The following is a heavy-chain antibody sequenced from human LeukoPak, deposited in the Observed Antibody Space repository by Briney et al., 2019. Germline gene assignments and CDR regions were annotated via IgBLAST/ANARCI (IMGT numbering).Heavy chain of an antibody. CDR2: ISSSSSYI. D-gene: IGHD3-10*01. CDR1: GFTFSSYS. J-gene: IGHJ4*02. CDR3: ARGEYGSGSYHIDY. Sequence: GGSLRLSCAASGFTFSSYSMNWVRQAPGKGLEWVSFISSSSSYIYYADSVEGRFTISRDNAKNSLYLQMNSLSAEDTAVYYCARGEYGSGSYHIDYWGQGTLVTVSS. V-gene: IGHV3-21*01.